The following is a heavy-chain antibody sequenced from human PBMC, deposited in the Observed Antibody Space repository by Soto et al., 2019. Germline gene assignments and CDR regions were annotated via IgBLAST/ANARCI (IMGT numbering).Heavy chain of an antibody. CDR3: ARQGSNEYYYYGMDV. CDR2: IIRIFGTP. CDR1: GGTFSSYA. D-gene: IGHD3-10*01. Sequence: QVQLVQSGAEVKKPGSSVKVSCKASGGTFSSYAINWVRPAPGQGLEWMGGIIRIFGTPDYAQRFQGRVTITADESTSTAYMELSSLRSEDTAVYYCARQGSNEYYYYGMDVWGQGTTVTVSS. J-gene: IGHJ6*02. V-gene: IGHV1-69*12.